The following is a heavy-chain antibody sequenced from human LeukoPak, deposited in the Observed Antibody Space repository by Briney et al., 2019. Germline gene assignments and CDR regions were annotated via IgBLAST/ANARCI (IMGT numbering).Heavy chain of an antibody. CDR2: ISSNGGST. D-gene: IGHD3-10*01. Sequence: GGSLRLSCAASGFTFSSYAMHWVRQAPGKGLEYVSAISSNGGSTYYANSVKGRFTISRDNSKNTLYLQMGSLRAEDMAVYYCARSHYYGSGSDYYMDVWGKGTTVTISS. CDR3: ARSHYYGSGSDYYMDV. CDR1: GFTFSSYA. V-gene: IGHV3-64*01. J-gene: IGHJ6*03.